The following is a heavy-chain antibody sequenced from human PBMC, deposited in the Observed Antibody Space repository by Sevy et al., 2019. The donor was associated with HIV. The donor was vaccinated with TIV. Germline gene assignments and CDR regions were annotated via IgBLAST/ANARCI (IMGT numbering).Heavy chain of an antibody. CDR2: ISGSGGST. CDR1: GFTFSSYA. V-gene: IGHV3-23*01. J-gene: IGHJ4*02. CDR3: AKESSDFWSGPGGFDY. D-gene: IGHD3-3*01. Sequence: GESLKISCAASGFTFSSYAMSWVRQAPGKGLEWVSAISGSGGSTYYADSVKGRFTISRDNSKNTLYLQMNSLRAEDTAVYYCAKESSDFWSGPGGFDYWGQGTLVTVSS.